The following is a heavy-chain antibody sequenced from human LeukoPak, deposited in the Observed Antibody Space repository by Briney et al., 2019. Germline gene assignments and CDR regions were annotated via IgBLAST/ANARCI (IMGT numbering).Heavy chain of an antibody. D-gene: IGHD1-26*01. CDR2: INHSGST. V-gene: IGHV4-34*01. CDR3: ARTATRELKEGGTYYFDY. CDR1: GGSFSGYY. Sequence: PSETLSLTCAAYGGSFSGYYWSWIRQPPGKGLEWIGEINHSGSTNYNPSLKSRVTISVDTSKNQFSLKLSSVTAADTAAYYCARTATRELKEGGTYYFDYWGQGTLVTVSS. J-gene: IGHJ4*02.